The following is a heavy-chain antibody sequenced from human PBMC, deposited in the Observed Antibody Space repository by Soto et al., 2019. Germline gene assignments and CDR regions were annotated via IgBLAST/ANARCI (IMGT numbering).Heavy chain of an antibody. J-gene: IGHJ6*03. D-gene: IGHD6-6*01. Sequence: GGSLRLSCAASGFTFRSYAMSWVRQAPGKGLEWVSAISGSGGSTYYADSVKGRFTISRDNSKNTLYLQMNSLRSEDTAVYYCATLVAARFGPVERGYYYYMDVWGKGTTVTVSS. V-gene: IGHV3-23*01. CDR3: ATLVAARFGPVERGYYYYMDV. CDR1: GFTFRSYA. CDR2: ISGSGGST.